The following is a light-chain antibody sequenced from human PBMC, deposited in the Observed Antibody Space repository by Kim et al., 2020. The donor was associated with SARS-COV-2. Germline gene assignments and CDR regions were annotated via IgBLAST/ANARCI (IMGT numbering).Light chain of an antibody. CDR2: DTS. Sequence: EIVLTQSPGTLSLSPGERATLSCRASQSVGGYLAWYQQKPDQAPRLLIYDTSTRATDIPDRFSGSVSGTDFSLTISRLEPEDFAVFYCHQYGSSPTFGQGTKVDIK. CDR3: HQYGSSPT. CDR1: QSVGGY. J-gene: IGKJ1*01. V-gene: IGKV3-20*01.